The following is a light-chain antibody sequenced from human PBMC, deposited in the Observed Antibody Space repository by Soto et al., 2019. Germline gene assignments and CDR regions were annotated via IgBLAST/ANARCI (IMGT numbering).Light chain of an antibody. J-gene: IGLJ1*01. CDR2: GNS. V-gene: IGLV1-40*01. Sequence: QAVVTQPPSVSGAPGQRVTISCSGSSSNTGADDVHWYQQFPGKAPKLLIYGNSNRPSGVPDRFSGSKSGTSASLAITGLQAEDEADYYCQAYDSTLSGFVFGTGTKVTVL. CDR3: QAYDSTLSGFV. CDR1: SSNTGADD.